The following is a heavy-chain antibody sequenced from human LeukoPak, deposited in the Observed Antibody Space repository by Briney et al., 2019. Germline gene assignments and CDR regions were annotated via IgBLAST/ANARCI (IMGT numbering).Heavy chain of an antibody. CDR2: IYPGDSDT. CDR1: GYSFTTYW. J-gene: IGHJ5*02. V-gene: IGHV5-51*01. CDR3: ARLAVGGTGWFDP. D-gene: IGHD1-26*01. Sequence: PGESLKISCQGSGYSFTTYWIGWVRQMPGKGLEWMGIIYPGDSDTRYSPSFQGQVTISVDKSISTAYLQWSILKASDTAMYYCARLAVGGTGWFDPWGQGTLVTVSS.